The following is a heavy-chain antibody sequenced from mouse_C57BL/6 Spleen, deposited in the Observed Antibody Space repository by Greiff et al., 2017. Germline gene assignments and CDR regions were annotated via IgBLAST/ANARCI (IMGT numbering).Heavy chain of an antibody. CDR1: GFTFSDYY. CDR2: INYDGSST. V-gene: IGHV5-16*01. D-gene: IGHD4-1*01. CDR3: ARDDWGAWFAY. J-gene: IGHJ3*01. Sequence: EVMLVESEGGLVQPGSSMKLSCTASGFTFSDYYMAWVRQVPEKGLEWVANINYDGSSTYYLDSLKSRFIISRDNAKNILYLQMSSLKSEDTATYYCARDDWGAWFAYWGQGTLVTVAA.